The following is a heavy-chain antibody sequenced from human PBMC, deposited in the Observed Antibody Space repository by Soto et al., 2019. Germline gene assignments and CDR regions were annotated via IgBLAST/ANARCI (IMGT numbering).Heavy chain of an antibody. J-gene: IGHJ5*02. CDR2: INPDNGNT. Sequence: ASVKVSCKASGYTFTRYTMNWVRQAPGQRLEWMGWINPDNGNTKSSQKFQDRVIITRDTSASTAYMDLSSLRSEDTAVYYCARGIATGQLDPWGQGALVTVSS. CDR3: ARGIATGQLDP. D-gene: IGHD2-15*01. V-gene: IGHV1-3*01. CDR1: GYTFTRYT.